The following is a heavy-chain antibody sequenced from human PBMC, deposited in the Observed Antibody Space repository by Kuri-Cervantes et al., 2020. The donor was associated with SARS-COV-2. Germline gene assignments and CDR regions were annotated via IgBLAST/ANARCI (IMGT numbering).Heavy chain of an antibody. Sequence: GGSLRLSCAASGFTFDDYAMHWVRQAPGKGLEWVSVISGSGGRTNYAASVDGRFTISRDDSKNTLHLQMDSLTAEDTAVYYCAKRQDFWSGYYTPHIDYWGQGALVTVSS. V-gene: IGHV3-23*01. D-gene: IGHD3-3*01. J-gene: IGHJ4*02. CDR2: ISGSGGRT. CDR1: GFTFDDYA. CDR3: AKRQDFWSGYYTPHIDY.